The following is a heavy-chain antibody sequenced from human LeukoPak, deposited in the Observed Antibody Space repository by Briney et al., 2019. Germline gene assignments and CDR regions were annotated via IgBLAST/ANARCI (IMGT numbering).Heavy chain of an antibody. J-gene: IGHJ4*02. CDR2: FDPEDGEI. CDR1: GYTLTELS. D-gene: IGHD4-17*01. Sequence: APVRASCKVSGYTLTELSMHWVRQAPGEGLEWMGGFDPEDGEIMYAQKFQGRVTMTEDTSTDTAYMELSSLRSEDTAMYYCATDQRHDYGDSQGGWGQGTLVTVSS. V-gene: IGHV1-24*01. CDR3: ATDQRHDYGDSQGG.